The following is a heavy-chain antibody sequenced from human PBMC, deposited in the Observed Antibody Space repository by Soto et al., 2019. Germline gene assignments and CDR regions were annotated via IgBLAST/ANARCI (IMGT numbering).Heavy chain of an antibody. CDR2: IFWDDDK. Sequence: SGPTLVNPTPTLTLTCTFSGFSLSTRGVGVGWIRQPPGKALEWLALIFWDDDKRYSTSLKSRITVTKDTSKNEVGLTMTSMDPVDTAPYYCAHFTNYHDSRGYYFYYFEYWGQGTPVTVSS. D-gene: IGHD3-22*01. CDR1: GFSLSTRGVG. CDR3: AHFTNYHDSRGYYFYYFEY. J-gene: IGHJ4*02. V-gene: IGHV2-5*02.